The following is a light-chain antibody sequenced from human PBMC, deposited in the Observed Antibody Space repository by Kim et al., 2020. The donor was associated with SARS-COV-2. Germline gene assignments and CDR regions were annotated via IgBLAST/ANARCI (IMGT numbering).Light chain of an antibody. CDR2: NNN. V-gene: IGLV1-44*01. CDR1: SSNIGSNT. Sequence: QSVLTQPPSASGTPGQRVTISCSGSSSNIGSNTVNWYQQLPGTAPKLLIYNNNQRPSGVPDRFSGSKSGTSASLAISGLQSEDEADYYCAAWDDSLNGSFGGGTQLTVL. CDR3: AAWDDSLNGS. J-gene: IGLJ3*02.